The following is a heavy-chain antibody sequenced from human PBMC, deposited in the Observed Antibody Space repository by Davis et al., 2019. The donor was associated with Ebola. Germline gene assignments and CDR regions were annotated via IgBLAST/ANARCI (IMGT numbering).Heavy chain of an antibody. CDR3: TRLAGIAAALAFL. D-gene: IGHD6-13*01. CDR2: IRSKAYGGTT. V-gene: IGHV3-49*04. CDR1: GFTFGDYA. Sequence: PGGSLRLSCTASGFTFGDYAMSWVRQAPGKGLEWVGFIRSKAYGGTTEYAASVKGRFTISRDDSKSIAYLQMNSLKTEDTAVYYCTRLAGIAAALAFLWGQGTLVTVSS. J-gene: IGHJ4*02.